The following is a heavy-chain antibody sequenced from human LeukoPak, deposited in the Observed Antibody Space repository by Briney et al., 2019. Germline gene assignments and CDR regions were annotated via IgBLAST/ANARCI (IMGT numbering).Heavy chain of an antibody. CDR1: AFVFSSCA. D-gene: IGHD2-2*01. CDR3: AKIEYCSSTSCYYFDY. V-gene: IGHV3-23*01. Sequence: PGGTVRLFCAASAFVFSSCAMRWVSRAPGKGLVGVLALSGRCGRTYYTDSLKGRFTISRDNSKNTLYLQMNSLIAEDTAVYYCAKIEYCSSTSCYYFDYWGQGTLVTVSS. CDR2: LSGRCGRT. J-gene: IGHJ4*02.